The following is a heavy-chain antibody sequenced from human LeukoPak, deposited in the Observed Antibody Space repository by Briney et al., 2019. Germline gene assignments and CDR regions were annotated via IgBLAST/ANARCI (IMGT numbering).Heavy chain of an antibody. CDR3: ARHEYSGSYYGLSWFDP. Sequence: SDTLSLTCTVSGGSMSSSGYYWGWIRQPPGKGLEWIASIYYSGSTCYNPSLKSRDTICVDTSTNQLSLKLSSLTAADTAVYYCARHEYSGSYYGLSWFDPWGQGTLVTVSS. CDR2: IYYSGST. CDR1: GGSMSSSGYY. V-gene: IGHV4-39*01. J-gene: IGHJ5*02. D-gene: IGHD1-26*01.